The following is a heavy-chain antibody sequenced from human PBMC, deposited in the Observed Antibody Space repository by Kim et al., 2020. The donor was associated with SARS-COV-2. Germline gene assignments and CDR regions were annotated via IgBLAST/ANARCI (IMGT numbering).Heavy chain of an antibody. Sequence: SETLSLTCAVYGGSFSGYYWSWIRQPPGKGLEWIGEINHSGSTNYNPSLKSRVTISVDTSKNQFSLKLSSVTAADTAVYYCAKDTAPGVRGVMKRGEGEISYGMDVWGQGTTVTVSS. J-gene: IGHJ6*02. D-gene: IGHD3-10*01. CDR3: AKDTAPGVRGVMKRGEGEISYGMDV. CDR1: GGSFSGYY. V-gene: IGHV4-34*01. CDR2: INHSGST.